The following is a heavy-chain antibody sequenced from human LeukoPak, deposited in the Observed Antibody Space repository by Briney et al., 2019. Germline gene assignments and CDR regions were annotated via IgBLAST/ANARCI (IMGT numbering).Heavy chain of an antibody. J-gene: IGHJ4*02. CDR1: GFTVTGNY. CDR2: IYRDGHT. Sequence: TGGSLRLSCAASGFTVTGNYMSWVRQAPGKGLEWISFIYRDGHTYYAESVRGRFTISRDNSKNTLHLQMNSLRAEDTAVYDCARVRSGNYFDYWGQGTLVTVSS. CDR3: ARVRSGNYFDY. V-gene: IGHV3-66*01.